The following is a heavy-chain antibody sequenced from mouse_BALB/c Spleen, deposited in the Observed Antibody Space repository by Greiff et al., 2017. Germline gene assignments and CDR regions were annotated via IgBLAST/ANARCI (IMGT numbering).Heavy chain of an antibody. V-gene: IGHV5-6-5*01. J-gene: IGHJ2*01. Sequence: EVKLVESGGGLVKPGGSLKLSCAASGFTFSSYAMSWVRQTPEKRLEWVASISSGGSTYYPDSVKGRFTISRDTARNILYLQMSSLRSEDTAMYYCARFPITTVVARRYYFDYWGQGTTLTVSS. CDR2: ISSGGST. CDR1: GFTFSSYA. D-gene: IGHD1-1*01. CDR3: ARFPITTVVARRYYFDY.